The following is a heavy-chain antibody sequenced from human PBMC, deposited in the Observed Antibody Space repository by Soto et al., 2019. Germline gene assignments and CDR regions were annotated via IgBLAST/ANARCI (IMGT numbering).Heavy chain of an antibody. D-gene: IGHD5-18*01. CDR1: GFTFSKYA. J-gene: IGHJ6*02. V-gene: IGHV3-30-3*01. Sequence: QVHLVESGGGVVQPGRSLRLSCAASGFTFSKYAMHWVRQAPGKGLEWVAVISYDGSDKYNANSVKGRFTISRDNSKNTLYLQMNSLRAEDTAVYYCARDTGLNGYNYYYFGMDVWGQGTTVTVSS. CDR3: ARDTGLNGYNYYYFGMDV. CDR2: ISYDGSDK.